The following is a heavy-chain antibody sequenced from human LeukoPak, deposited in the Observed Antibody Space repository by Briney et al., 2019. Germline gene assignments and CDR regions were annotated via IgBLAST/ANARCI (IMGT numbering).Heavy chain of an antibody. CDR1: GDSVSSNSAA. Sequence: PSQTLSLTCAISGDSVSSNSAAWNWIRQSPSRGLEWLGRTNYRSKWYNDYAVSVKSRITINPDTSKNQFSLQLNSVTPGDTAVYYCARGGEADYGMDVWGQGTTVTVSS. CDR2: TNYRSKWYN. V-gene: IGHV6-1*01. J-gene: IGHJ6*02. CDR3: ARGGEADYGMDV.